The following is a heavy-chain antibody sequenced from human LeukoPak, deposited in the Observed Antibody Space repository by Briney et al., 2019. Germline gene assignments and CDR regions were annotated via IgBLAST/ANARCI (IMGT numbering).Heavy chain of an antibody. J-gene: IGHJ4*02. Sequence: PGGSLRLSCAASGLTFSTHWMDWVRQPPGKGLVWVCGINDDGSLTNYADSVKGRFTMSRDNAKNTLFLQMNSLRAEDTALYYCVSYNWNQPDYWGQGSLVTVSS. V-gene: IGHV3-74*01. CDR3: VSYNWNQPDY. CDR1: GLTFSTHW. CDR2: INDDGSLT. D-gene: IGHD1-20*01.